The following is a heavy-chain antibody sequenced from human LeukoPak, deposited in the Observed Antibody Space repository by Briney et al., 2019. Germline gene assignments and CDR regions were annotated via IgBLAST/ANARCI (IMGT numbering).Heavy chain of an antibody. CDR3: ARGPKWTGSYYYFDY. CDR1: GYTFPSYD. J-gene: IGHJ4*02. D-gene: IGHD1-26*01. V-gene: IGHV1-8*01. Sequence: ASVEVSCKTSGYTFPSYDINWVRQATGQGLEWMGWMNPNSGNTGYTQKFQGRVTITRNTSITTAYMELSSLRSEDTAVYYCARGPKWTGSYYYFDYWGQGTLVTVSS. CDR2: MNPNSGNT.